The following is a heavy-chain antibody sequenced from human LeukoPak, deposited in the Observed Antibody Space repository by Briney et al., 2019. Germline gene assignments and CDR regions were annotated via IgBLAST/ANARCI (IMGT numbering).Heavy chain of an antibody. V-gene: IGHV1-2*06. Sequence: ASVKVSCKASGYTFSGFYIHWARQAPGQGLEWMGRVNPNTGGTNNAQNFQGRVTMTRDTSINTAYMELSRLRSDDTAVYYCARDGLYTYRWYEFDYWGQGTLVTVSS. J-gene: IGHJ4*02. D-gene: IGHD2-8*02. CDR1: GYTFSGFY. CDR2: VNPNTGGT. CDR3: ARDGLYTYRWYEFDY.